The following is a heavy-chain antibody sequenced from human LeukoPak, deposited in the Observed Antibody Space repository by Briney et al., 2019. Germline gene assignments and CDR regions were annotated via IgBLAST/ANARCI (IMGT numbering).Heavy chain of an antibody. CDR1: GFTVSSKY. V-gene: IGHV3-66*01. J-gene: IGHJ2*01. Sequence: GGSLRLSCAASGFTVSSKYMSWVRQAPGKGLEWVSVIYSGGSISYADSVKDRFTISRDNSKNSLYLQMNSLRAEDTAVYYCASSYWYFDLWGRGTLVTVSS. CDR2: IYSGGSI. CDR3: ASSYWYFDL.